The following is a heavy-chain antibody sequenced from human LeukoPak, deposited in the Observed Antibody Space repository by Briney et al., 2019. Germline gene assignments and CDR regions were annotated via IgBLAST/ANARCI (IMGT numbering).Heavy chain of an antibody. V-gene: IGHV3-30-3*01. Sequence: HPGGSLRLSCIASGFTLNNYPAMHWVRQAPGKGLEWVAALSADGNAKFYADSVKGRFTISRDNSKNTLYLQMNSLRAEDTAVYYRAKDLGTITNFWSGYSAFDYWGQGTLVTVSS. J-gene: IGHJ4*02. CDR3: AKDLGTITNFWSGYSAFDY. CDR2: LSADGNAK. D-gene: IGHD3-3*01. CDR1: GFTLNNYPA.